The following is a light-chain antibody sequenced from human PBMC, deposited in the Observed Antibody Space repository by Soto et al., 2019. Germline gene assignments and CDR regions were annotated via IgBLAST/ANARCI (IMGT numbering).Light chain of an antibody. CDR2: AAS. CDR1: QNINSH. CDR3: QQSHITTLFT. J-gene: IGKJ2*01. V-gene: IGKV1-39*01. Sequence: DIPMTQSPSSLSASLGDRVTITCRASQNINSHLNWYQQKPGKAPKVLIYAASRLQSGVPSRFSGSGSGTEFTLTISSLEPEDFATYYCQQSHITTLFTFGKGTKLEIK.